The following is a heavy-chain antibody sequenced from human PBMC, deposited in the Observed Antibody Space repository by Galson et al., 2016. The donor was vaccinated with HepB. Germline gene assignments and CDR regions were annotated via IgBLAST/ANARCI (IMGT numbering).Heavy chain of an antibody. CDR2: VRNKARTYST. CDR1: GFTFSDHF. J-gene: IGHJ4*02. CDR3: ARDNTWSYDY. V-gene: IGHV3-72*01. Sequence: SLRLSCAASGFTFSDHFMDWLRQAPGKGLEWVGRVRNKARTYSTEYAASVKGRFTVSRDDSKNSVYLQMNSLKTEDTAVYYYARDNTWSYDYWGQGTLVTV. D-gene: IGHD1-26*01.